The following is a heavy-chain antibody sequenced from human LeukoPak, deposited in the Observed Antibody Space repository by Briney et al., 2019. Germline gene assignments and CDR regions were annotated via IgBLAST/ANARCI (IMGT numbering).Heavy chain of an antibody. J-gene: IGHJ5*02. CDR2: ISCDGSNK. CDR3: ARSPDYDFFNWFDP. CDR1: GFTFSSYA. Sequence: GGSLRLSCAASGFTFSSYAMHWVRQAPGKGLEWVAVISCDGSNKYYADSVKGRFTISRDNSKNTLYLQMNSLRAEDTAVYYCARSPDYDFFNWFDPWGQGTLVTVSS. V-gene: IGHV3-30-3*01. D-gene: IGHD3-3*01.